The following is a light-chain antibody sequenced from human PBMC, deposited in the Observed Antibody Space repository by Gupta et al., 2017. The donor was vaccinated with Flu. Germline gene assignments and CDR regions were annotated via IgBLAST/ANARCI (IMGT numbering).Light chain of an antibody. V-gene: IGLV1-36*01. CDR1: SSNIGNNA. J-gene: IGLJ3*02. CDR3: GAWDDRLIVWV. Sequence: QSVLTQPPSASEAPRHRVTISCSGSSSNIGNNAVNWYQQLPGKAPKLLIYYDDLLPSGVSDRFSCYKSGKYESPDTSGLPSEDEADYYCGAWDDRLIVWVFGGGTKLTVL. CDR2: YDD.